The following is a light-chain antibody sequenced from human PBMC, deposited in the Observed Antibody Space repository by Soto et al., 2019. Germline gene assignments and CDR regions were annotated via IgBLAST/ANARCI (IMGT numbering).Light chain of an antibody. CDR1: SSDVGNYNY. Sequence: QSVLTQPASVSGSPGQSITISCTGTSSDVGNYNYVSWYQQHPCKATKLIIYEVTSRPSGVSNRFSGSKSGNTASPTISWLLAEDDADYYCSSYTTTNTVIFGGGTKLTVL. V-gene: IGLV2-14*01. CDR3: SSYTTTNTVI. J-gene: IGLJ2*01. CDR2: EVT.